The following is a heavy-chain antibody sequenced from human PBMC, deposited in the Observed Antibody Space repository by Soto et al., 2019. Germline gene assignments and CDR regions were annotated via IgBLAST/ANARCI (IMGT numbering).Heavy chain of an antibody. Sequence: QPGGSLRLSCAASGFTFNIYGMSWVRQAPGRGLEWVSAISGSDGTTDYADSVKGRFTISRDNSRNTLYLQMNSLRAEDTAVYYCAKVMIRGVILAHFDYWGQGTLVTVSS. CDR2: ISGSDGTT. CDR1: GFTFNIYG. J-gene: IGHJ4*02. D-gene: IGHD3-10*01. V-gene: IGHV3-23*01. CDR3: AKVMIRGVILAHFDY.